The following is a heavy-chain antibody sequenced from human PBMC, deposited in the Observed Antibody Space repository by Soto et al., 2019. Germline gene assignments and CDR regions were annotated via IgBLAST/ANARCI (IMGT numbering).Heavy chain of an antibody. CDR2: IYYSGTT. Sequence: NPSETLSLTCAASGYSISSSNWWGWIRQPPGKGLEWIGYIYYSGTTYYNPSLKSRVTMSVDTSKNQFSLKLTSVTAVDTAVYYCARREIQGPIDYWGQGTLVTVSS. V-gene: IGHV4-28*01. CDR1: GYSISSSNW. J-gene: IGHJ4*02. CDR3: ARREIQGPIDY. D-gene: IGHD1-26*01.